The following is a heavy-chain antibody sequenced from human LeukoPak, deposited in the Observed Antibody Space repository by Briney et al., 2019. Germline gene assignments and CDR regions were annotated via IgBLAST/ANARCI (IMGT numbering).Heavy chain of an antibody. Sequence: GGSLRLSCAASGFTFSSYSMNWVRQAPGEGLEWVSSISSSSSYIYYADSVKGRFTISRDNAKNSLYLQMNSLRAEDTAVYYCARVGYSSSWYRGGLSYWGQGTLVTVSS. CDR3: ARVGYSSSWYRGGLSY. V-gene: IGHV3-21*01. CDR2: ISSSSSYI. J-gene: IGHJ4*02. CDR1: GFTFSSYS. D-gene: IGHD6-13*01.